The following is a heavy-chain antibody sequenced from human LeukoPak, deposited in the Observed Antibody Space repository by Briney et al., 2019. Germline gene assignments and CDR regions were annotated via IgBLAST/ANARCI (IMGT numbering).Heavy chain of an antibody. CDR3: ARDFCSGGSCYPDAFDI. Sequence: GGSLRLSCAASGFTFSSYGMHWVRQAPGKGLEWVAVIRYDGTNTYYADSVKGRFTISRDNSKHALYLQMNSLRAEDTAVYYCARDFCSGGSCYPDAFDIWGQGTMVTVSS. J-gene: IGHJ3*02. CDR2: IRYDGTNT. V-gene: IGHV3-33*01. CDR1: GFTFSSYG. D-gene: IGHD2-15*01.